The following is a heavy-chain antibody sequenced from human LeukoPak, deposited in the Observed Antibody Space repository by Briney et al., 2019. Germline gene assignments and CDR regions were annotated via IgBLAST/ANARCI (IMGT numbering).Heavy chain of an antibody. J-gene: IGHJ4*02. Sequence: SETLSLTCTVSGGSISSSSYYWGWIRQPPGKGLEWVGSIYYSGSTYYNPSLKSRVTISVDTSKNQFSLKLSSVTAADTAVYYCARGAGTSPFDYWGQGTLVTVSS. CDR1: GGSISSSSYY. CDR2: IYYSGST. CDR3: ARGAGTSPFDY. D-gene: IGHD6-13*01. V-gene: IGHV4-39*01.